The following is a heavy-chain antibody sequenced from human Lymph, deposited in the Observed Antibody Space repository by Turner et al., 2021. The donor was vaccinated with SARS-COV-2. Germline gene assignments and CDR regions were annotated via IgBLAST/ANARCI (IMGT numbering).Heavy chain of an antibody. V-gene: IGHV3-21*01. CDR1: RFTFSSYS. J-gene: IGHJ4*02. CDR3: ARGPPDFPYYFDY. D-gene: IGHD2-21*02. CDR2: ITFTSSYI. Sequence: EVQLVGSGGGVVKPGGSLRLPCAASRFTFSSYSMNWVRQAPGKGLEWVSTITFTSSYIYYADSVKGRFTIARDNAKNSLYLQMNSLRAEDTAVYYCARGPPDFPYYFDYWGQGTLVTVSS.